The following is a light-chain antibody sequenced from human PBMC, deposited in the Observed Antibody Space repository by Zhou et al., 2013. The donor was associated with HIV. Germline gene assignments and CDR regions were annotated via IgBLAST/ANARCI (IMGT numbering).Light chain of an antibody. CDR3: QQANSFPWT. CDR1: QSVSNW. V-gene: IGKV1-12*02. Sequence: DIQMTQSPSSVSASVGDRVTITCRASQSVSNWLAWYQQKPGKAPDLLMYKTSTLASGVPSRFSGSGSGTEFTLTISSLQPEDFATYYCQQANSFPWTFGQGTKVEVK. J-gene: IGKJ1*01. CDR2: KTS.